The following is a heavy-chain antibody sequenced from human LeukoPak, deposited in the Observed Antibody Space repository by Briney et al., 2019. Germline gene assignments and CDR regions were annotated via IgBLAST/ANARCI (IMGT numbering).Heavy chain of an antibody. CDR3: ARGGDDEHHFDY. Sequence: SETLSLTCPVSGCSISRSNWGSWVRQPPGKGLEWIGEIYHSGSTNYNPSLKSRVTISVDKSKNQFSLKLSSVTAADTAVYYCARGGDDEHHFDYWGQGTLVTVSS. CDR2: IYHSGST. V-gene: IGHV4-4*02. CDR1: GCSISRSNW. D-gene: IGHD2-21*02. J-gene: IGHJ4*02.